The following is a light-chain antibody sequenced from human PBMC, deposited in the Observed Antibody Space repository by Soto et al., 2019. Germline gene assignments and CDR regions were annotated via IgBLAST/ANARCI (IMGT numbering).Light chain of an antibody. CDR3: QQYSYFAT. Sequence: DIQMPQSPSTLSASVGDRVTITCRAIQSISSWLTWYQQKAGQAPKLLIYKASIVESGFPSRFSGSGSGPEFTLTISSLQPDDSAIYYCQQYSYFATFGQGTRVEVK. V-gene: IGKV1-5*03. CDR2: KAS. J-gene: IGKJ1*01. CDR1: QSISSW.